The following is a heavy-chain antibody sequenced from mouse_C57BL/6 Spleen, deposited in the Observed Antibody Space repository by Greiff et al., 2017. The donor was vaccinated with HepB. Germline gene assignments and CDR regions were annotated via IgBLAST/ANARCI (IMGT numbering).Heavy chain of an antibody. D-gene: IGHD2-3*01. V-gene: IGHV1-82*01. J-gene: IGHJ2*01. Sequence: LVESGPELVKPGAPGKISCKASGYACSSSWRNWVKQRPGKGLEWIGRIYPGDGDTNYNGKFKGKATLTADKSSSTAYMQLSSLTSEDSAVYFCARRIYDAYSDDYCAQGTPLSVSS. CDR2: IYPGDGDT. CDR3: ARRIYDAYSDDY. CDR1: GYACSSSW.